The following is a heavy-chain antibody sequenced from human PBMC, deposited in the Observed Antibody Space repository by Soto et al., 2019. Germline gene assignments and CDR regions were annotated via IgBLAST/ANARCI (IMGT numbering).Heavy chain of an antibody. Sequence: EVQLLESGGDLIQAGGSLRLSCAASGFTLSSYALTWVRQGPGKGLEWVSVISAIGSDTFFRDCVKGRFTISRDTSKNTLYLQMNSLRVEDTAVYYCAKTIVTAGLDAFDVWGRGTMFTVSS. CDR3: AKTIVTAGLDAFDV. CDR2: ISAIGSDT. J-gene: IGHJ3*01. CDR1: GFTLSSYA. D-gene: IGHD6-13*01. V-gene: IGHV3-23*01.